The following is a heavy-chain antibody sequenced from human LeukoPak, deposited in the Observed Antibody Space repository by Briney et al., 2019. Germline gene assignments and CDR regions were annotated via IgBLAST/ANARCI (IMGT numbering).Heavy chain of an antibody. CDR2: IKQDGSEK. CDR3: ARVEGVGATGIFDY. Sequence: GGSLRLSCAASGFTFRNYWMSWVRQAPGQGLEWVANIKQDGSEKYYVDSVKGRFTISRDNAKNSLYLQMNSLRAEDTAVYYCARVEGVGATGIFDYWGQGTLVTVSS. V-gene: IGHV3-7*01. J-gene: IGHJ4*02. CDR1: GFTFRNYW. D-gene: IGHD1-26*01.